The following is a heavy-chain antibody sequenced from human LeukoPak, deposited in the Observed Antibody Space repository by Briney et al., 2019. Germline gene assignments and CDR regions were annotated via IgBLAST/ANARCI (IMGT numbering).Heavy chain of an antibody. Sequence: GGSLRLSCVASGFTFTKCAMSWIRQAPGKGLEWVAIITATGDTAYHADSVKGRFTISRDNSRNTVYMQMDSLRAEDTAIYYCAGDRNSDWYSPLDYWGQGSQVTVSP. CDR1: GFTFTKCA. D-gene: IGHD6-19*01. CDR2: ITATGDTA. J-gene: IGHJ4*02. CDR3: AGDRNSDWYSPLDY. V-gene: IGHV3-23*01.